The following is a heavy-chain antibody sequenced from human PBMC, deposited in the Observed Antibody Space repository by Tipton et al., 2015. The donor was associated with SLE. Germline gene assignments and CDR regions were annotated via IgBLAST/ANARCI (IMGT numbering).Heavy chain of an antibody. CDR2: ISSSSSYT. Sequence: GSLRLSCAASGFTFSDYYMSWIRQAPGKGLEWVSYISSSSSYTNYADSVKGRFTISRDNAKNSLYLQMNSLRAEDTAVYYCAREYKVRGVVFDYWGQGTLVTVSS. D-gene: IGHD3-10*01. CDR3: AREYKVRGVVFDY. V-gene: IGHV3-11*06. CDR1: GFTFSDYY. J-gene: IGHJ4*02.